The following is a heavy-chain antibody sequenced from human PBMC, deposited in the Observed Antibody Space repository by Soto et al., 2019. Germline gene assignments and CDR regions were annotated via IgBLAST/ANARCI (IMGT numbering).Heavy chain of an antibody. CDR3: AREGGYCSGGSCYSLTFDY. J-gene: IGHJ4*02. CDR2: IIPILGIA. D-gene: IGHD2-15*01. Sequence: QVQLVQSGAEVKKPGSSVKVSCKASGGTFSSYTISWVRQAPGQGLEWMGRIIPILGIANYAQKFQGRVTITADKSTSTAYMELSSLRSEDTAVYYCAREGGYCSGGSCYSLTFDYWGQGTLVTVSS. V-gene: IGHV1-69*08. CDR1: GGTFSSYT.